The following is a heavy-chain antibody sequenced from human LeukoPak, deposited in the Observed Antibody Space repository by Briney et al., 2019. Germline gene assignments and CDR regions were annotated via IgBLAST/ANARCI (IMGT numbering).Heavy chain of an antibody. CDR3: AKMGSYCSGGSCYPWYYGMDV. CDR2: ISGSGGST. Sequence: PGGSLRLSCAASGFTFSSYAMSWVRQAPGKGLEWVSAISGSGGSTYYADSVKGRFTISRDNSKNTLYLQMNSLRAEDTAVYYCAKMGSYCSGGSCYPWYYGMDVWGQGTTVTVSS. V-gene: IGHV3-23*01. D-gene: IGHD2-15*01. CDR1: GFTFSSYA. J-gene: IGHJ6*02.